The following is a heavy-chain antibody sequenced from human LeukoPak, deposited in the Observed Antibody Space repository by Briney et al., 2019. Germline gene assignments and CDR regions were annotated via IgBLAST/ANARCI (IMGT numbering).Heavy chain of an antibody. CDR3: TKDRAIGAAGFSFDY. V-gene: IGHV3-48*01. D-gene: IGHD6-13*01. Sequence: PGGSLRLSCAASGFTFSSYSMNWVRQAPGKGLEWVSYISSSSSTIYYADFVKGRFTISRDNAKNSLYLQMNSLRAEDTAVYYCTKDRAIGAAGFSFDYWGQGTLVTVSS. CDR2: ISSSSSTI. CDR1: GFTFSSYS. J-gene: IGHJ4*02.